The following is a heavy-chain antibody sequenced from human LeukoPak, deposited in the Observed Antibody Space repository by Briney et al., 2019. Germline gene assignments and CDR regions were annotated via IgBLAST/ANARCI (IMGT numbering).Heavy chain of an antibody. CDR2: ISSSSSYI. J-gene: IGHJ5*02. V-gene: IGHV3-21*01. D-gene: IGHD1-26*01. Sequence: GGPLRLSCAASGFTFSSYSMNWVRQAPGKGLEWVSSISSSSSYIYYADSVKGRFTISRDNAKNSLYLQMNSLRAEDTAVYYCARDGASGSYTNWFDPWGQGTLVTVSS. CDR1: GFTFSSYS. CDR3: ARDGASGSYTNWFDP.